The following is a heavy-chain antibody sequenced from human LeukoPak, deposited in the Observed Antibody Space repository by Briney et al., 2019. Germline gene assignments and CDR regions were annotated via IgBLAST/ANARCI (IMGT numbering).Heavy chain of an antibody. CDR2: INPNSGGT. D-gene: IGHD3-22*01. J-gene: IGHJ4*02. Sequence: ASVKVSCKASGGTFSSYAISWVRQAPGQGLEWMGWINPNSGGTNYAQKFQGRVTMTRDTSISTAYMELSRLRSDDTAVYYCARDDYSSGYSDYWGQGTLVTVSS. CDR1: GGTFSSYA. V-gene: IGHV1-2*02. CDR3: ARDDYSSGYSDY.